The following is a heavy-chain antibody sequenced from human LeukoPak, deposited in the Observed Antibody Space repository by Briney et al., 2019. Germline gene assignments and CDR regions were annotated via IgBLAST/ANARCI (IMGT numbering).Heavy chain of an antibody. Sequence: SETLSLTCTVSGGSISSSSYYWGWLRQPPGKGLEWMGSIYYSGSTYYNPSLKSRVTISVDTSKNQFSLKLSSVTAADTAVYYCASYDDYVWGSYRYALWGQGTLVTVSS. CDR1: GGSISSSSYY. CDR3: ASYDDYVWGSYRYAL. J-gene: IGHJ4*02. D-gene: IGHD3-16*02. V-gene: IGHV4-39*01. CDR2: IYYSGST.